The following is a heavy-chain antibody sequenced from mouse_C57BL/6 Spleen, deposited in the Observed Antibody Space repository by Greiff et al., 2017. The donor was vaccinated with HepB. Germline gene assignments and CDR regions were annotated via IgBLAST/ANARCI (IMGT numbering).Heavy chain of an antibody. J-gene: IGHJ4*01. Sequence: EVKVEESGGGLVQPGGSLKLSCAASGFTFSDYYMYWVRQTPEKRLEWVAYISNGGGSTYYPDTVKGRFTISRDNAKNTLYLQMSRLKSEDTAMYYCARRGPYYAMDYWGQGTSVTVSS. V-gene: IGHV5-12*01. CDR3: ARRGPYYAMDY. CDR2: ISNGGGST. CDR1: GFTFSDYY.